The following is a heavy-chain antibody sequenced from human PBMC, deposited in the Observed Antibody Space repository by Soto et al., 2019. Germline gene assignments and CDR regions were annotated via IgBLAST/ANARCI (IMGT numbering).Heavy chain of an antibody. CDR1: GFTFSNAW. J-gene: IGHJ6*02. Sequence: GGSLRLSCAASGFTFSNAWMNWVRQAPGKGLEWVGRIKSKTDGGTTDYAAPVKGRFTISRDDSKNTLYLQMNSLKTEDTAVYYCTTENGSYDFWSGYYTNYYYGMDVWGQGTTVTVSS. V-gene: IGHV3-15*07. D-gene: IGHD3-3*01. CDR3: TTENGSYDFWSGYYTNYYYGMDV. CDR2: IKSKTDGGTT.